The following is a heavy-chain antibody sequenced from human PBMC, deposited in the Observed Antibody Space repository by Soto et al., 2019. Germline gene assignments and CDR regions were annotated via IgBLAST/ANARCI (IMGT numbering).Heavy chain of an antibody. CDR2: SRNKANGYTT. J-gene: IGHJ4*02. CDR1: GFTLSDHY. CDR3: LRVVAGYSYGHHFDY. Sequence: EVQLVESGGGLVQPGGSLRLSCAGSGFTLSDHYIDWVRQAPGKGLEWVGRSRNKANGYTTDYAASVKGRFAISRDDSKNSLHLHMNGLKTEDKYPHYGLRVVAGYSYGHHFDYWRQGTLGTGSS. D-gene: IGHD5-18*01. V-gene: IGHV3-72*01.